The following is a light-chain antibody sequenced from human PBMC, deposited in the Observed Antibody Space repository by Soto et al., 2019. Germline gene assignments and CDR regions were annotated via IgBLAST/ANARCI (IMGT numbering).Light chain of an antibody. J-gene: IGLJ1*01. Sequence: QSVLTQPASVSGSPGQSITISCTGSSSDVGGYSYVSWYQQHPGKAPRLIIYDVSNRPSGVSNRFSGSKSGNTASLTISGLQAEDEADYYCNSYTSTSAPYVFGTGTKVTV. CDR2: DVS. V-gene: IGLV2-14*01. CDR1: SSDVGGYSY. CDR3: NSYTSTSAPYV.